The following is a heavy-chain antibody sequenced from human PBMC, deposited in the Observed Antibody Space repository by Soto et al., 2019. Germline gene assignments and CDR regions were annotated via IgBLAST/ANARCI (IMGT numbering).Heavy chain of an antibody. J-gene: IGHJ4*02. CDR1: GFTFSNYW. D-gene: IGHD2-2*03. CDR2: INSDGSVS. Sequence: EVQLVESGGGLVQPGGSLRLSCAASGFTFSNYWMYWVRQAPGKGLEWVSRINSDGSVSSHADSVKGRVTISRDNSKNTLYLQMNSLRAEDTAVYYCAKMEGMDPWAYSFDYWGQGTLVTVSS. V-gene: IGHV3-74*02. CDR3: AKMEGMDPWAYSFDY.